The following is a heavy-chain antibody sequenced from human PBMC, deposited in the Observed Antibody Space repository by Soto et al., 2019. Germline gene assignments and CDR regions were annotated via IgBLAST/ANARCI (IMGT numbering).Heavy chain of an antibody. Sequence: QLQLQESGPGLVKPSETLSLTCTVSGGSISSSSYYWGWIRQPPGKGLEWIGSIYYSGSTYYNPSLKSRVTISVDTSKNQYCLKLSSVTAADTAVYYCARLAVALHTDYCDCWGKGTMVTVSS. CDR3: ARLAVALHTDYCDC. J-gene: IGHJ4*02. CDR2: IYYSGST. V-gene: IGHV4-39*01. D-gene: IGHD6-19*01. CDR1: GGSISSSSYY.